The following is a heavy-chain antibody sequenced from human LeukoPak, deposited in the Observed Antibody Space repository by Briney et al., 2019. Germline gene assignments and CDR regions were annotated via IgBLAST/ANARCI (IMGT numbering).Heavy chain of an antibody. J-gene: IGHJ6*03. CDR2: IYTSGST. Sequence: SETLSLTCTVSGGSISSYYWSWIRQPAGKGLEWIGRIYTSGSTNYNPSLKSRVTMSVDTSKNQFSLKLSSVTAADTAVYYCARDGELELPTPYYYYYMDVWGNGTTVTVSS. CDR3: ARDGELELPTPYYYYYMDV. CDR1: GGSISSYY. V-gene: IGHV4-4*07. D-gene: IGHD1-7*01.